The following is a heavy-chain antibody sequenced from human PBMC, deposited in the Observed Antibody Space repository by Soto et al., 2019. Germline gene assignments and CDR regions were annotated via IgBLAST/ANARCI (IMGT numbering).Heavy chain of an antibody. CDR2: LIPIFGTA. D-gene: IGHD2-15*01. Sequence: QVQLVQSGAEVKKPGSSVKVSCKASGGTFSSYAISWVRQAPGQGLEGMGGLIPIFGTANYAQKFQGRVTITADESTSTAYMEVSSLRSEDTAVYYCARALGYCSGCSCFSYYFDYWGQGAMVTVSS. J-gene: IGHJ4*02. V-gene: IGHV1-69*01. CDR3: ARALGYCSGCSCFSYYFDY. CDR1: GGTFSSYA.